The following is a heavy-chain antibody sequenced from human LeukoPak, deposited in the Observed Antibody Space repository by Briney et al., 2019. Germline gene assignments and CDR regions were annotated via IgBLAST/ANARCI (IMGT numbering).Heavy chain of an antibody. V-gene: IGHV1-69*05. D-gene: IGHD5-24*01. J-gene: IGHJ4*02. Sequence: SVKVSCKASGGTFSSYAISWVRQAPGQGLEWMGGIIPIFGTANYAQKFQGRVTITTDESTSTAYMELSSLRSEDTAVYYCARSPLPAAKRWLQLLSFDYWGQGTLVTVSS. CDR1: GGTFSSYA. CDR2: IIPIFGTA. CDR3: ARSPLPAAKRWLQLLSFDY.